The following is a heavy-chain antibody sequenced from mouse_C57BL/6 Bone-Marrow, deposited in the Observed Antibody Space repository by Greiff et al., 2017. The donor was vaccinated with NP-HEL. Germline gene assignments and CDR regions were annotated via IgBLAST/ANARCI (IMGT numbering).Heavy chain of an antibody. Sequence: QVQLQQSGPGLVQPSQSLSITCTVSGFSLTSYGVHWVRQSPGKGLEWLGVIWSGGSTDYNAAFISRLSISKDNSKSQVFVKMNSLQADDTAIYYCARNKYYGSSYGAWFAYWGQGTLVTVSA. J-gene: IGHJ3*01. V-gene: IGHV2-2*01. CDR1: GFSLTSYG. CDR2: IWSGGST. CDR3: ARNKYYGSSYGAWFAY. D-gene: IGHD1-1*01.